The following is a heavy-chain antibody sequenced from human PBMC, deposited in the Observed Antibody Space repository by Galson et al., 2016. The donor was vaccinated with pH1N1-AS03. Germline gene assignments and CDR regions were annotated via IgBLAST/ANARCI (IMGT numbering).Heavy chain of an antibody. Sequence: ETLSLTCTVSGGSINSYYWSWFRQPPGKGLEWIGQIYYNGDTLYNPSLRGRVTISLDTSMTQFSLRLSSVTAADTTVYYCGRHLRSSYSMDVWGQGTTVTVSS. CDR3: GRHLRSSYSMDV. J-gene: IGHJ6*02. D-gene: IGHD2-15*01. CDR2: IYYNGDT. V-gene: IGHV4-59*08. CDR1: GGSINSYY.